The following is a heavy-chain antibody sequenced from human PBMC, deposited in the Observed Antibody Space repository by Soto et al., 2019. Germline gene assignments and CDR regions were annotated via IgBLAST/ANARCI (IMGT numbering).Heavy chain of an antibody. CDR3: TTITPGNYYDSSGYYFDY. Sequence: GGSLRLSCAASGFTFSNAWLSWVRQAPGKGLEWVGRIKSKTDGGTTDYAAPVKGRFTISRDDSKNTLYLQMNSLKTEDTAVYYCTTITPGNYYDSSGYYFDYWGQGTLVTVSS. CDR2: IKSKTDGGTT. CDR1: GFTFSNAW. J-gene: IGHJ4*02. D-gene: IGHD3-22*01. V-gene: IGHV3-15*01.